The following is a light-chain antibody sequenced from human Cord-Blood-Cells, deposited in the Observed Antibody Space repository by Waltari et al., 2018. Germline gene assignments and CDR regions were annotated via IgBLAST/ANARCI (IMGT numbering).Light chain of an antibody. V-gene: IGKV1-39*01. CDR2: AAS. CDR3: QQSYSTPRT. J-gene: IGKJ3*01. CDR1: QSISSY. Sequence: DFQLTQSTSSLSASVGDRVPITRRASQSISSYLNWYQQKPGKAPKLLIDAASSLQSGVPSRFSGSGSGTDFTLTISSLQPEDFATYYCQQSYSTPRTFGPGTKVDIK.